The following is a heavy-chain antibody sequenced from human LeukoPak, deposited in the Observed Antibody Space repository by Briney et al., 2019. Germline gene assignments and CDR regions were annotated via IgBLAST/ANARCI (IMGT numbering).Heavy chain of an antibody. CDR2: IYTSGST. V-gene: IGHV4-4*07. Sequence: PSETLSLTCTVSGISFKPYYWTWIRQPAGKGLEWIGRIYTSGSTNYNPSLKSRVTMSVDTYKNQFSLKLSSVTAADTAVYYCARTETYSYGSGSYRDYWGHGTLVTVSS. J-gene: IGHJ4*01. CDR3: ARTETYSYGSGSYRDY. CDR1: GISFKPYY. D-gene: IGHD3-10*01.